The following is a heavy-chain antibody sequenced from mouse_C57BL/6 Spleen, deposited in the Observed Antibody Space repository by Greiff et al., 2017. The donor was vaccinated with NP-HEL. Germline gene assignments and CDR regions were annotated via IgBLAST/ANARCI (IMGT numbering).Heavy chain of an antibody. J-gene: IGHJ4*01. V-gene: IGHV1-50*01. CDR3: ARGTTVVATWYAMDY. D-gene: IGHD1-1*01. CDR1: GYTFTSYW. CDR2: IDPSDSYT. Sequence: VQLQQPGAELVKPGASVKLSCKASGYTFTSYWMQWVKQRPGQGLEWIGEIDPSDSYTNYNQKFKGKATLTVDTSSSTAYMQLSSLTSEDSAVYYCARGTTVVATWYAMDYWGQGTSVTVSS.